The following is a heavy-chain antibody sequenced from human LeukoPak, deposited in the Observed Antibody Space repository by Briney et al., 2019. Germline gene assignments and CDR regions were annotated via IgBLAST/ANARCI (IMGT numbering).Heavy chain of an antibody. Sequence: ASVKVSCKASGYTFTSYYMHWVRQAPGQGLEWMGIINPSGGSTSYAQKFQGRVTMTRDTSTSTVYMELSSLRCEDTAVYYCARDLGAGYANSSWYQTYFDYWGQGTLVTVSS. J-gene: IGHJ4*02. CDR1: GYTFTSYY. CDR3: ARDLGAGYANSSWYQTYFDY. V-gene: IGHV1-46*01. CDR2: INPSGGST. D-gene: IGHD6-13*01.